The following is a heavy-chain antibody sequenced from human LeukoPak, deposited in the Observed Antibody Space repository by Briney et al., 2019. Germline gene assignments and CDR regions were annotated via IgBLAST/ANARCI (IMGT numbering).Heavy chain of an antibody. CDR3: AKARRDNDFDY. V-gene: IGHV3-9*01. CDR2: VSWNSGNI. J-gene: IGHJ4*02. CDR1: GFTFDDYA. Sequence: GGSLRLSCAASGFTFDDYAMHWVRQAPGKGLEWVSGVSWNSGNIGYADSVKGRFTISRDNAKKSLYLQMNSLRTEDTALYYCAKARRDNDFDYWGQGTLVTVSS. D-gene: IGHD1-1*01.